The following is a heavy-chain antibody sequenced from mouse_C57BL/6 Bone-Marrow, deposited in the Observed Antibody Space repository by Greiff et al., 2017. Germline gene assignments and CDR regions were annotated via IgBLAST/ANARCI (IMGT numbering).Heavy chain of an antibody. Sequence: QVHVKQSGAELVKPGASVKISCKASGYAFSSYWMNWVKQRPGKGLAWIGQLYPGDGDTNSNGKFKGKATLTADKSSSTAYMQLSSLTSEDSAVYFCARDYSNTWFAYWGQGTLVTVSA. CDR1: GYAFSSYW. J-gene: IGHJ3*01. CDR2: LYPGDGDT. CDR3: ARDYSNTWFAY. D-gene: IGHD2-5*01. V-gene: IGHV1-80*01.